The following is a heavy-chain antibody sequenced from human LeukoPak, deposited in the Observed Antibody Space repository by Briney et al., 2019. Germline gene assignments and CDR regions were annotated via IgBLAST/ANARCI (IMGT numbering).Heavy chain of an antibody. J-gene: IGHJ3*02. CDR1: GFTFSSYP. CDR2: ISSSSSYI. Sequence: GGSLRLSCAASGFTFSSYPLNWVRQAPRKGLEWVSSISSSSSYIYYADSVKGRFTISRDDAKNSLYLQMNSLRAEDTAVYYCVGDGSIDAFDIWGQGTMVTVSS. V-gene: IGHV3-21*01. D-gene: IGHD5-24*01. CDR3: VGDGSIDAFDI.